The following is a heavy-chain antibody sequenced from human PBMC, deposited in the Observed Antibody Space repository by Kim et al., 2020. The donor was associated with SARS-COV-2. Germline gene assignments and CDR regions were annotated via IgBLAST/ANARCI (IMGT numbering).Heavy chain of an antibody. J-gene: IGHJ6*02. V-gene: IGHV1-8*01. CDR2: MNPDSGNT. Sequence: ASVKVSCKASGFTFTNYDINWVRQTTGQGLEWMGWMNPDSGNTDYAQKFQGRVTMTRKTSKNTAYMELSSLRSEDTDVYFCARSPKYTYYDSSGYYQHYYYAMDVWGQGTTVTVSS. CDR3: ARSPKYTYYDSSGYYQHYYYAMDV. CDR1: GFTFTNYD. D-gene: IGHD3-22*01.